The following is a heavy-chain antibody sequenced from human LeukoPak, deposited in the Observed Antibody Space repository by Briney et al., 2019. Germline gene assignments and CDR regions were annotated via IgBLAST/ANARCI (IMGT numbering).Heavy chain of an antibody. CDR2: INHSGST. CDR3: AREPTVTNRNWFDP. CDR1: GGSFSGYY. D-gene: IGHD4-11*01. J-gene: IGHJ5*02. Sequence: SETLSLTCAVYGGSFSGYYWSWIRQPPGKGLEWIGEINHSGSTNYNPSLKSRVTISVDTSKNQFSLKLSSVTAADTAVYYCAREPTVTNRNWFDPWGQGTLVTVSS. V-gene: IGHV4-34*01.